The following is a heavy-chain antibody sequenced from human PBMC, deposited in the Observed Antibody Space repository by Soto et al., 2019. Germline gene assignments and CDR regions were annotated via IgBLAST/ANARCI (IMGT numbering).Heavy chain of an antibody. D-gene: IGHD3-3*01. V-gene: IGHV3-30*18. CDR3: AKDRDDFWSGYHDY. Sequence: QVQLVESGGGVVQPGRSLRLSCAASGFTFSSYGMHWVRQAPGQGLEWVAVISYDGSNKYYADSVKGRFTISRDNSKNTLYLQMNSLRAEDTAVYYCAKDRDDFWSGYHDYWGQGTLVTVSS. J-gene: IGHJ4*02. CDR2: ISYDGSNK. CDR1: GFTFSSYG.